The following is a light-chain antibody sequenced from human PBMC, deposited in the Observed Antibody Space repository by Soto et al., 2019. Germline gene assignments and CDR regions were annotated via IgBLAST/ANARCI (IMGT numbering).Light chain of an antibody. CDR3: QQYNNWPLT. V-gene: IGKV3-15*01. CDR1: QSFSSN. CDR2: GAS. Sequence: EIVMTQSRATLSVSPGERATLSCRASQSFSSNLAWYQQKPGQAPRLLIYGASTRAIGIPARFSGSGSGTDFTLTISSLQSEDFAVYYCQQYNNWPLTFGGGTKVEIK. J-gene: IGKJ4*01.